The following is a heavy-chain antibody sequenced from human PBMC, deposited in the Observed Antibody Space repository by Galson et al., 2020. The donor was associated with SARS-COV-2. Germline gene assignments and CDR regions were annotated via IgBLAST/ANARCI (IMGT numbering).Heavy chain of an antibody. CDR1: DSSISTYY. V-gene: IGHV4-59*01. CDR3: AISIAAAGTGGLDY. CDR2: IYYIGIT. J-gene: IGHJ4*02. Sequence: SETLSLTFPVLDSSISTYYWSWIRQPPAKGLEWSGNIYYIGITNYNPSLKSRVTVSVDMSKNELCLKLSAVTAADTAVYYCAISIAAAGTGGLDYWGQGTLVTVSS. D-gene: IGHD6-13*01.